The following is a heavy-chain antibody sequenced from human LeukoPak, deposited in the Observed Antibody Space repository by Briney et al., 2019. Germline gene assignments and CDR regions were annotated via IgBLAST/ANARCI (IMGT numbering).Heavy chain of an antibody. CDR1: GFTFSSYS. Sequence: GGSLRLSWAASGFTFSSYSMNWVRQAPGKGLEWVSSISSSSSYIYYADSVKGRFTISRDNAKNSLYLQMNSLRAEDAAVYYCARPSGTMIVVVDDAFDIWGQGTMVTVSS. CDR2: ISSSSSYI. CDR3: ARPSGTMIVVVDDAFDI. D-gene: IGHD3-22*01. V-gene: IGHV3-21*01. J-gene: IGHJ3*02.